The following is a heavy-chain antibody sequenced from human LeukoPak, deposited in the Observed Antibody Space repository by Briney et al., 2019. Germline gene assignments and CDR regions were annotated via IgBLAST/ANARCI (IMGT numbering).Heavy chain of an antibody. J-gene: IGHJ2*01. CDR2: IDSSRTYI. CDR1: VFTFSSYS. Sequence: GGSLRLSCAASVFTFSSYSMSWVRQAPGKGLQWVAYIDSSRTYIYYADSVKGRFTISRDNAKNSLFLQMNGLRAEDTAVYYCARDFRLDFSFDLWGRGTLVTVSS. V-gene: IGHV3-21*01. CDR3: ARDFRLDFSFDL.